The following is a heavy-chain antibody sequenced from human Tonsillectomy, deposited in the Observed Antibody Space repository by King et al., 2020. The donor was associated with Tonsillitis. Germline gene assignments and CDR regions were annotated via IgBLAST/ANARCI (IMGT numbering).Heavy chain of an antibody. CDR1: GFTFDDYA. CDR2: ITWDGGST. V-gene: IGHV3-43D*03. CDR3: AKGVPSALYGMDV. J-gene: IGHJ6*02. Sequence: QLVQSGGVVVQPGGSLRLSCAASGFTFDDYAMHWVRQAPGKGLQWVSLITWDGGSTYYAYSVKGRFTISRDNSKNSLYLQMNSLRAEDTALYYCAKGVPSALYGMDVWGQGTTVTVSS.